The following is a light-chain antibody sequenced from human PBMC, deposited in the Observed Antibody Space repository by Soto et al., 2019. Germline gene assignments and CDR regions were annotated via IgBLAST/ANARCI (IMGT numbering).Light chain of an antibody. CDR3: QTWGTGIQV. Sequence: QPVLTQSPSASASLGASVKLTCSLSSGHSNYAIAWHQQQPEKGPRYLMKLNNDGSHNKGDGIPDRFSGSSSGAERSLTISSLQSEDEADYYCQTWGTGIQVFGGGTKLTVL. CDR1: SGHSNYA. J-gene: IGLJ2*01. CDR2: LNNDGSH. V-gene: IGLV4-69*01.